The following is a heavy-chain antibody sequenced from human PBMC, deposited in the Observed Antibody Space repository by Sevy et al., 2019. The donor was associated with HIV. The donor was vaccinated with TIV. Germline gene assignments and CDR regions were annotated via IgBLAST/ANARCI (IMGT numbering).Heavy chain of an antibody. CDR2: ISIYKGIT. Sequence: ASVKVSCKASGYGFINYGISWVRQAPGQGLEWMGWISIYKGITNSAQKFQGRVTMTTDTSTATAYMELRSLRSDDTAVYYCARDVVEYPGLAVWGQGTTVTVSS. V-gene: IGHV1-18*01. CDR1: GYGFINYG. D-gene: IGHD6-6*01. CDR3: ARDVVEYPGLAV. J-gene: IGHJ6*02.